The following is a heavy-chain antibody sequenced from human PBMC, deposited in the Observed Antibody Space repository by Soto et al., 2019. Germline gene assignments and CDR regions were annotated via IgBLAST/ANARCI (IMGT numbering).Heavy chain of an antibody. J-gene: IGHJ6*02. CDR1: GGSISSSSYY. CDR3: ARLSVRYYYYGMDV. Sequence: SETLSLTCTVSGGSISSSSYYWGWIRQPPGKGLEWIGGIYYSGSTYYNPSLKSRVTISVDTSKNQFSLRLSSVTAADTAVYYCARLSVRYYYYGMDVWGQGTTVTVSS. CDR2: IYYSGST. V-gene: IGHV4-39*01.